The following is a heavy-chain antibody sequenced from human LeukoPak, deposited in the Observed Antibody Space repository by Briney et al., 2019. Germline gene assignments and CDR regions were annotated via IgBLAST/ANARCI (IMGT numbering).Heavy chain of an antibody. CDR2: IYYSGST. D-gene: IGHD3-10*01. CDR3: ARVDRYYYGSGSYSFDY. Sequence: SETLSLTCTVSGGSISSGDYYWSWIRQPPGKGLEWIGYIYYSGSTYYNPSLKSRVTISVDTSKNQFSLKLSSVTAADTAVYYCARVDRYYYGSGSYSFDYWGQGTLVTVSS. V-gene: IGHV4-30-4*01. CDR1: GGSISSGDYY. J-gene: IGHJ4*02.